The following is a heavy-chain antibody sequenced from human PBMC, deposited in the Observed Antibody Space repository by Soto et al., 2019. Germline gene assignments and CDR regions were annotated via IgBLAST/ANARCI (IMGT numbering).Heavy chain of an antibody. CDR3: ATEPRLEDCYTTSCYSEAWFDP. CDR2: INPSGGSA. Sequence: QVQLVQSGAEVKKPGASVKVSCKASGYTFANYYINWVRQAPGQGLEWMGVINPSGGSARYTQKFQGRVTMTRDTSTRTAYMELSSRRSEETVMYYCATEPRLEDCYTTSCYSEAWFDPWGQGTLVTVSS. CDR1: GYTFANYY. D-gene: IGHD2-2*01. J-gene: IGHJ5*02. V-gene: IGHV1-46*03.